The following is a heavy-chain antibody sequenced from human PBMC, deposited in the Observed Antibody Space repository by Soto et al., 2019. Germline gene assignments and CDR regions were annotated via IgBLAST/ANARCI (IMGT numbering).Heavy chain of an antibody. CDR2: ISYDGSNK. CDR3: AKGIASLDY. V-gene: IGHV3-30*18. J-gene: IGHJ4*02. D-gene: IGHD6-13*01. CDR1: GFTFSSYG. Sequence: GGSLRPSCAASGFTFSSYGMHWVRQAPGKGLEWVAVISYDGSNKYYADSVKGRFTISRDNSKNTLYLQMNSLRAEDTAVYYCAKGIASLDYWGQGTLVTVSS.